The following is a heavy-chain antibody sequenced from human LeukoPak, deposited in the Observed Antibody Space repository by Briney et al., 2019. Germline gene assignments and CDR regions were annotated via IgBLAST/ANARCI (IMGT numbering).Heavy chain of an antibody. Sequence: GGSPRLSCAASGFTFSSYGMHWVRQAPGKGLEWVAVISYDGSNKYYADSVKGRFTISRDNSKNTLYLQMNSLRAEDTAVYYCAKDLDVVVVAASLDYWGQGTLVTVSS. D-gene: IGHD2-15*01. J-gene: IGHJ4*02. CDR1: GFTFSSYG. CDR3: AKDLDVVVVAASLDY. V-gene: IGHV3-30*18. CDR2: ISYDGSNK.